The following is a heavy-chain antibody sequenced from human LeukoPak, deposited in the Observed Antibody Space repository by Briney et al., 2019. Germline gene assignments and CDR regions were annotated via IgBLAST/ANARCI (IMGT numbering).Heavy chain of an antibody. D-gene: IGHD3-9*01. CDR1: GYTFTSYG. CDR3: ARGNYDILTFDAFDI. CDR2: ISAYNGNT. Sequence: ASVKVSCKASGYTFTSYGISWVRQAPGQGLEWMGWISAYNGNTNYAQKLQGRVTMTTDTSTSTAYMELRSLRSDDTAVYYCARGNYDILTFDAFDIWGQGTMVTVSS. V-gene: IGHV1-18*01. J-gene: IGHJ3*02.